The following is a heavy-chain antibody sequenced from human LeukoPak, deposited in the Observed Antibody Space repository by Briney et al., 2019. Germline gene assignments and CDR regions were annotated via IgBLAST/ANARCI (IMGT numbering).Heavy chain of an antibody. D-gene: IGHD6-19*01. CDR3: ARERASSGWYQYFDY. J-gene: IGHJ4*02. CDR2: ISGSSSTI. Sequence: GGSLRLSCVASGFTFSSSTMNWVRQAPGKGLEWVSYISGSSSTIYYADSVKGRFTISRDNARNSLYLQMNNLRDEDTAVYYCARERASSGWYQYFDYWGQGTLVTVSS. CDR1: GFTFSSST. V-gene: IGHV3-48*02.